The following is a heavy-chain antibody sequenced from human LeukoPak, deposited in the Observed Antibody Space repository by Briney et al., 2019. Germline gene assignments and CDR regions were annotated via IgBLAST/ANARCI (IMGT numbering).Heavy chain of an antibody. CDR2: ISAGGSNT. J-gene: IGHJ3*02. CDR1: GFTFSSYG. D-gene: IGHD6-13*01. V-gene: IGHV3-21*01. Sequence: GGSLRLSCAASGFTFSSYGMSWGRQAPGKGLEWVSGISAGGSNTYYADSVMGRFTISRDNAKNSLYLQMNSLRAEDTAVYYCARESTSSPTAFDIWGQGTMVTVSS. CDR3: ARESTSSPTAFDI.